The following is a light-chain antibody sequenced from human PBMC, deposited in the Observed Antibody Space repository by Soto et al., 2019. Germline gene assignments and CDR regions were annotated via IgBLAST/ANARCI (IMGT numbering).Light chain of an antibody. CDR2: EGS. CDR1: SSDVGSYNL. J-gene: IGLJ2*01. Sequence: QSALTQPASVSGSPGQSITISCTGTSSDVGSYNLVSWYQQHPGKAPKLMIYEGSKRPSGVSNRFSGSKYGNTASLTISGLQAEDVGDYYCCSYAGSSTFGVFGGGTKLTVL. V-gene: IGLV2-23*03. CDR3: CSYAGSSTFGV.